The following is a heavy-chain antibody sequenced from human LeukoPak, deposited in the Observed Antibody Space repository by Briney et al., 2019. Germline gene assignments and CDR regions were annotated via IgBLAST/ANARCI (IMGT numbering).Heavy chain of an antibody. CDR1: GGSISSSSYY. J-gene: IGHJ4*02. Sequence: SETLSLTCTVSGGSISSSSYYWGWIRQPPGKGLEWIGSIYYSGSTYYNPSLKSRVTISVDTSKNQFSLKLSSVTAADTAVYYCASLNAPGIAVAGTAFDYWGQGTLVTVSS. CDR2: IYYSGST. CDR3: ASLNAPGIAVAGTAFDY. D-gene: IGHD6-19*01. V-gene: IGHV4-39*01.